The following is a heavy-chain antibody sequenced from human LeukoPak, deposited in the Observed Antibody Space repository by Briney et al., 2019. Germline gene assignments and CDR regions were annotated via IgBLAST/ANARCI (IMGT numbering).Heavy chain of an antibody. CDR1: GFTFSSYG. D-gene: IGHD3-10*02. CDR3: ARDPLPYMVGGFYYYYYYMDV. J-gene: IGHJ6*03. Sequence: GGSLRLSCAASGFTFSSYGMSWVRQAPGKGLEWVANIKQDGSEKYYVDSVKGRFTISRDNAKNSLYLQMNSLRAEDTAVYYCARDPLPYMVGGFYYYYYYMDVWGKGTTVTVSS. V-gene: IGHV3-7*01. CDR2: IKQDGSEK.